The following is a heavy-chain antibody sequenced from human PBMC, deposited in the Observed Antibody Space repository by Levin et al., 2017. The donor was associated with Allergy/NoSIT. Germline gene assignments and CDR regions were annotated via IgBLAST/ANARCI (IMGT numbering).Heavy chain of an antibody. V-gene: IGHV3-30-3*01. Sequence: GGSLRLSCAVSGLPFSSFAMHWVRQAPGKGLEWVALVSYDGSATRYTDSVEDRFTVSRDNSQNTLYLQMNSLRVEDTAVYYCAREYTVTTGTKFDYWGQGALVTVSS. CDR1: GLPFSSFA. CDR2: VSYDGSAT. D-gene: IGHD2/OR15-2a*01. J-gene: IGHJ4*02. CDR3: AREYTVTTGTKFDY.